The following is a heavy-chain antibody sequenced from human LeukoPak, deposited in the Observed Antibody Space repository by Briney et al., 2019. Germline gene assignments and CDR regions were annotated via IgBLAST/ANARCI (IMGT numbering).Heavy chain of an antibody. CDR2: INSNGDEI. D-gene: IGHD2-15*01. CDR1: GFTFSTYA. CDR3: ARAPIVVDFGMDV. V-gene: IGHV3-21*04. Sequence: PGGSLRLSCAASGFTFSTYAMTWVRQAPGKGLEWVSGINSNGDEIYYADSVRGRFTISRDNAKNSLYLQMNSLRAEDTAVYYCARAPIVVDFGMDVWGQGTMVTVSS. J-gene: IGHJ6*02.